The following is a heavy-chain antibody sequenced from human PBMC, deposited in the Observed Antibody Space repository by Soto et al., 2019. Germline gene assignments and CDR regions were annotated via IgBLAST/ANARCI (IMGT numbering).Heavy chain of an antibody. Sequence: ASVKVSCKASGYTFTSYYMHWVRQAPGQGLEWMGIINPSGGSTSYAQKFQGRVTMTRDTSTSTVYMELSSPRSEDTAVYYCASSIGYYYYGMDVWGQGTTVTVSS. CDR2: INPSGGST. D-gene: IGHD2-15*01. CDR1: GYTFTSYY. J-gene: IGHJ6*02. V-gene: IGHV1-46*01. CDR3: ASSIGYYYYGMDV.